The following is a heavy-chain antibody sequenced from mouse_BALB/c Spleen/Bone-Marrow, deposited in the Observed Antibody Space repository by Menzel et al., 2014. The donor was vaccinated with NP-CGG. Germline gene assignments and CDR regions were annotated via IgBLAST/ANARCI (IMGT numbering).Heavy chain of an antibody. Sequence: VQLQQSGAELVKPGASVKLSCTAPGFNIKDTYMHWVKQRPEQGLEWIGRIDPANGNTKYDPKFQGKASITADTSSSTAYLQLSSLTSEDTAVYYCASYVYGYYFDYWGQGTTLTVSS. J-gene: IGHJ2*01. CDR3: ASYVYGYYFDY. V-gene: IGHV14-3*02. D-gene: IGHD2-2*01. CDR1: GFNIKDTY. CDR2: IDPANGNT.